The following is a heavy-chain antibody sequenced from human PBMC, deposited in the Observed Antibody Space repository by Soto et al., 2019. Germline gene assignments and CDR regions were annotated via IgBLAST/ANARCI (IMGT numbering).Heavy chain of an antibody. CDR3: AKVKPGIQQLLVYFDY. CDR2: SNHSGST. V-gene: IGHV4-34*01. CDR1: CGSFSGYY. Sequence: SETLSLTCAVYCGSFSGYYWNWIRQPPWKGLEWIGESNHSGSTNYNPSLKSRVTISVDTSKNQFSLKLSSATAADTAVYYCAKVKPGIQQLLVYFDYWGQGTLVTVSS. D-gene: IGHD6-13*01. J-gene: IGHJ4*02.